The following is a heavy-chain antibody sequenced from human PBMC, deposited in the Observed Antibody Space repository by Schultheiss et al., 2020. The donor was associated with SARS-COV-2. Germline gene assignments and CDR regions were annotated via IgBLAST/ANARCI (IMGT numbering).Heavy chain of an antibody. Sequence: SCTVSGGSISSYYWSWIRQPPGKGLEWIADIHYTGMAYYNPSLRSRATISVDLSLKLTSVTASDTAVYYCARNRVVVASGGWFDSWGQGILVTVSS. CDR1: GGSISSYY. J-gene: IGHJ5*01. CDR2: IHYTGMA. D-gene: IGHD2-15*01. CDR3: ARNRVVVASGGWFDS. V-gene: IGHV4-59*12.